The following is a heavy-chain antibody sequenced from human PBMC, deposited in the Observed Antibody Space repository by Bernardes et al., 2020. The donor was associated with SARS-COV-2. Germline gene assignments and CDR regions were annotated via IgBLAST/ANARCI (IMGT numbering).Heavy chain of an antibody. J-gene: IGHJ2*01. V-gene: IGHV1-3*01. CDR2: INAGNGNT. Sequence: ASVKVSCKASGYTFTSYAMHWVRQAPGQRLEWMGWINAGNGNTKYSQKFQGRVTITRDTSASTAYMELSSLRSEDTAVYYCARDVARTGYSSSWYPNRGYFDLWGRGTLVTVSS. CDR3: ARDVARTGYSSSWYPNRGYFDL. CDR1: GYTFTSYA. D-gene: IGHD6-13*01.